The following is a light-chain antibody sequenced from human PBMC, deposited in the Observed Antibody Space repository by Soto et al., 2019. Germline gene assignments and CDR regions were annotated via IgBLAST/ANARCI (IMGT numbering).Light chain of an antibody. V-gene: IGLV1-40*01. J-gene: IGLJ3*02. CDR2: GDN. CDR1: SSNIGAGYD. Sequence: QAVVTQPPSVSGAPGQRVTISCTGSSSNIGAGYDVHWYQQLPGTAPKLLIYGDNNRPSGVPVRFSGSKSGTSASLAITGLQAEDEADYYCQSYDSSLSAWVFGGGTQLTVL. CDR3: QSYDSSLSAWV.